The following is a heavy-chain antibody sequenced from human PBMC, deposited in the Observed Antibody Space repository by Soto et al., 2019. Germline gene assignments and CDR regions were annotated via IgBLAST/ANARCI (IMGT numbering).Heavy chain of an antibody. V-gene: IGHV1-46*01. J-gene: IGHJ4*02. Sequence: VLCESSGYIFTNYSVLLLRQAPGQGLEWMGIINPSGGSTSYAQKFQGRVTMTRDTSTSTVYMELSSLRSEDTAVYYCARDLNSNYYFDYWGQGTLVTVSS. CDR2: INPSGGST. D-gene: IGHD4-4*01. CDR1: GYIFTNYS. CDR3: ARDLNSNYYFDY.